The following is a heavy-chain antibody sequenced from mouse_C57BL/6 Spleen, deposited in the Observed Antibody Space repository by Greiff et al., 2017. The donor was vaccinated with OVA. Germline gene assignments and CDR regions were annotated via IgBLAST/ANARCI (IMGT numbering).Heavy chain of an antibody. J-gene: IGHJ2*01. V-gene: IGHV5-17*01. CDR2: ISSGSSTI. CDR3: ARPYYDYDEVYFDY. Sequence: EVQVVESGGGLVKPGGSLKLSCAASGLTFSDYGMHWVRQAPEKGLEWVAYISSGSSTIYYADTVKGRFTISRDNAKNTLFLQMTSLRSEDTAMYYCARPYYDYDEVYFDYWGQGTTLTVSS. CDR1: GLTFSDYG. D-gene: IGHD2-4*01.